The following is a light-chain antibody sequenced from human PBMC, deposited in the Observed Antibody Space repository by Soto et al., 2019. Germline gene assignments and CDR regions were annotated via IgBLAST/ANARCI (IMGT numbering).Light chain of an antibody. V-gene: IGKV1-5*01. CDR2: DAS. Sequence: DIQLTQSPSTLSAAVGDSVTITCRASQNIRNLLAWYQQKPGKAPKPLIFDASTLKTGVPSRFGGSGSGAEFNFTITGLQPDDFATYYCQQLNSYPLTFGGGTKVDI. CDR1: QNIRNL. CDR3: QQLNSYPLT. J-gene: IGKJ4*01.